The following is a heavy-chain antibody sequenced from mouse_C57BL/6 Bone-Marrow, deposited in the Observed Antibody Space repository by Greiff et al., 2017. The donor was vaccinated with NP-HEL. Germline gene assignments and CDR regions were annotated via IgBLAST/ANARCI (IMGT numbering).Heavy chain of an antibody. Sequence: EVKLMESGGDLVKPGGSLKLSCAASGFTFSSYGMSWVRQTPDKRLEWVATISSGGSYTYYPDSVKGRVTISRDNAKNTLYLQMSSLKSEDTAMYYCARQGGLFGAYWGQGTLVTVSA. J-gene: IGHJ3*01. CDR3: ARQGGLFGAY. V-gene: IGHV5-6*01. D-gene: IGHD1-1*01. CDR1: GFTFSSYG. CDR2: ISSGGSYT.